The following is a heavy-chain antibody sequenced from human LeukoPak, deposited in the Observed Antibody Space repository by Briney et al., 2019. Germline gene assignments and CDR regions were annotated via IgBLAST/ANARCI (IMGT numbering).Heavy chain of an antibody. D-gene: IGHD4-17*01. CDR1: GFTFSSYA. CDR3: ARDWYGDDGY. V-gene: IGHV3-48*01. CDR2: ISSSSIPT. J-gene: IGHJ4*02. Sequence: PGGSLRLSCAASGFTFSSYAMSWVRQAPGKGLEWVSYISSSSIPTYYADSVNGRFTISRDNAKNSLYLQMNSLRVEDTAVYYCARDWYGDDGYWGQGTLVTVSS.